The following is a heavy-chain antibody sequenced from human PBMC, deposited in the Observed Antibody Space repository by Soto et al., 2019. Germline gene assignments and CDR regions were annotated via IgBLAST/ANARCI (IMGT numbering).Heavy chain of an antibody. CDR3: ARAGSSPRAGYYGMDV. V-gene: IGHV4-59*01. D-gene: IGHD3-10*01. Sequence: SETLSLTCTVSGGSISSYYWIWIRQPPGKGLEWIGYIYYSGSTNYNPSLKSRVTISVDTSKNQFSLKLSSVTAADTAVYYCARAGSSPRAGYYGMDVWGQGTTVTVSS. CDR2: IYYSGST. J-gene: IGHJ6*02. CDR1: GGSISSYY.